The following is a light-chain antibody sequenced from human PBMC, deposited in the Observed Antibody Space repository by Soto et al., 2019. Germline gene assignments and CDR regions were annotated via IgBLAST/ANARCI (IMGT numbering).Light chain of an antibody. CDR3: QQANSFPLT. J-gene: IGKJ4*01. V-gene: IGKV1D-12*01. CDR2: TTS. CDR1: QDINNW. Sequence: DIQVTQSPSSVSASVGDRVTITCRASQDINNWSAWYQQKPGKAPKLLIYTTSNLQSGVPSRFSGSGSGTDFTLTINSLQPEDFATYYCQQANSFPLTFGGGTKVEIK.